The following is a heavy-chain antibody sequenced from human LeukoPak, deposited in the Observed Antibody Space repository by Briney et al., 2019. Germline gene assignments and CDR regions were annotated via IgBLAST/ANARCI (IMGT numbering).Heavy chain of an antibody. J-gene: IGHJ4*02. CDR2: INPNSGGT. V-gene: IGHV1-2*02. CDR1: GYTFTGYY. Sequence: ASVKVSCKASGYTFTGYYMHWVRRAPGQGLEWMGWINPNSGGTNYAQKFQGRVTMTRDTSISTAYMELSRLRSDDTAVYYCARTFGNILTGYYPDYWGQGTLVTVSS. D-gene: IGHD3-9*01. CDR3: ARTFGNILTGYYPDY.